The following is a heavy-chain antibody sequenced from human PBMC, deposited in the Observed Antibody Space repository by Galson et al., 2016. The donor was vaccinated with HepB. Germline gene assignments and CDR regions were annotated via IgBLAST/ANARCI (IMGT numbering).Heavy chain of an antibody. CDR1: GYTFTSYG. V-gene: IGHV1-18*01. J-gene: IGHJ4*02. Sequence: SVKVSCKASGYTFTSYGISWVRQAPGQGLEWMGWISAYNGNTNYARKLQGRVTMTTDTSTSTAYMELRSLRSDDTAVYYCARVAFDFLTGYSETPDYWGQGTLVTVSS. CDR2: ISAYNGNT. D-gene: IGHD3-9*01. CDR3: ARVAFDFLTGYSETPDY.